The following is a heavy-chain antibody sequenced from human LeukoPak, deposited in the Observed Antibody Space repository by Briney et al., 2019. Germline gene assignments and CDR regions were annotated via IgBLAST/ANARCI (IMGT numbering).Heavy chain of an antibody. V-gene: IGHV3-21*01. CDR1: GFTFRSYS. Sequence: GGSLRLSCAASGFTFRSYSMNWVRQAPGKGLEWVSSISSSSSYIYYADSVKGRFTISRDNAKNSLYLQMNSLRAEDTAVYYCARQVSGSYPHAFDIWGQGTMVTVSS. J-gene: IGHJ3*02. CDR2: ISSSSSYI. D-gene: IGHD1-26*01. CDR3: ARQVSGSYPHAFDI.